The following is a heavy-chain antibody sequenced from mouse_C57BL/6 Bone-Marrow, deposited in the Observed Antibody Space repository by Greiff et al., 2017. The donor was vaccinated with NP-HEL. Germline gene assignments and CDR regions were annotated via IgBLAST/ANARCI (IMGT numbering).Heavy chain of an antibody. Sequence: QVQLKESGAELVKPGASVKISCKASGYAFSSYWMNWVKQRPGKGLEWIGQIYPGDGDTNYNGKFKGKATLTADKSSSTAYMQLSSLTSEDSAVYFCARKVGYYGSDYWGQGTTLTVSS. V-gene: IGHV1-80*01. CDR1: GYAFSSYW. CDR3: ARKVGYYGSDY. CDR2: IYPGDGDT. D-gene: IGHD1-1*01. J-gene: IGHJ2*01.